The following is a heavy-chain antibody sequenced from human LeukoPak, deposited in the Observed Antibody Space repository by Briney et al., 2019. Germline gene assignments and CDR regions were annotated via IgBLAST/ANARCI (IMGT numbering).Heavy chain of an antibody. D-gene: IGHD1-26*01. CDR3: ARDHVQWDDWYFDL. Sequence: RPGRSLRLSCAASGFTFSSYGMHWVRQAPGKGLEWVAVIWYDGSNKYYADSVKGRFTISRDNSKNTLYLQMNSLRAEDTAVYYCARDHVQWDDWYFDLWGRGTLVTVSS. J-gene: IGHJ2*01. V-gene: IGHV3-33*01. CDR2: IWYDGSNK. CDR1: GFTFSSYG.